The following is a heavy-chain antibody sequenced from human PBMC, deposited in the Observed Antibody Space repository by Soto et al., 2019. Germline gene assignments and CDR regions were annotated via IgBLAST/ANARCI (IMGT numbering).Heavy chain of an antibody. Sequence: QVQLQESGPGLVKPSETVSLICTVSSDSISGYYWSWIRQPAGKGLEWIGRIYSSGNTNYNPSLKIRATMSVDMSKNQFSLKLTSVTAADTAMYYCAWGDVFDLWGQGTKVTVSS. CDR3: AWGDVFDL. CDR1: SDSISGYY. D-gene: IGHD3-16*01. V-gene: IGHV4-4*07. CDR2: IYSSGNT. J-gene: IGHJ3*01.